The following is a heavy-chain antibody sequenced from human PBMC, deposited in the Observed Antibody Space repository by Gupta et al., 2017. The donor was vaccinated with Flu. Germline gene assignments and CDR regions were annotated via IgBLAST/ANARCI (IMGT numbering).Heavy chain of an antibody. V-gene: IGHV1-69*01. J-gene: IGHJ4*02. CDR3: ARELPGDRGQPDY. Sequence: QVQLVQSGAEEKKPGSSVKFSCKASGGTFSSYASSWVRQAPGQGLEWMGGIIPIFGTANYAQKFQGRVTITADESTSTAYMELSSLRSEDTAVYYCARELPGDRGQPDYWGQGTLVTVSS. CDR1: GGTFSSYA. D-gene: IGHD3-16*01. CDR2: IIPIFGTA.